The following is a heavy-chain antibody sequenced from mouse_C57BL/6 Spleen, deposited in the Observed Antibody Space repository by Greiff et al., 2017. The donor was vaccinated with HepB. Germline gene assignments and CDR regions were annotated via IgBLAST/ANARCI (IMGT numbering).Heavy chain of an antibody. J-gene: IGHJ1*03. D-gene: IGHD1-1*01. CDR3: ARDDGSRSYWYFDV. CDR1: GYTFTDYY. Sequence: EVQLQQSGPELVKPGASVKISCKASGYTFTDYYMNWVKQSHGQSLEWIGDINPNNGGTSYNEKFKGKATLTVVKSSSTAYMELRSRTSEDSAVYYCARDDGSRSYWYFDVWGTGTTVTVSS. V-gene: IGHV1-26*01. CDR2: INPNNGGT.